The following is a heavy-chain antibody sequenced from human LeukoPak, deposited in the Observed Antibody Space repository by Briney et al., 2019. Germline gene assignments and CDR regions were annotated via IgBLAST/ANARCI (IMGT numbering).Heavy chain of an antibody. CDR3: ARDNPFVPNTWWYIDL. Sequence: ASVKVSCKASGYTFTGYAISWVRQAPGQGLEWMGWINTNTGNPTYAQGFTGRFVFSLDTSVSTAYLQISSLKAEDTAVYYCARDNPFVPNTWWYIDLWGHGTLVTVS. D-gene: IGHD1-14*01. J-gene: IGHJ2*01. V-gene: IGHV7-4-1*02. CDR1: GYTFTGYA. CDR2: INTNTGNP.